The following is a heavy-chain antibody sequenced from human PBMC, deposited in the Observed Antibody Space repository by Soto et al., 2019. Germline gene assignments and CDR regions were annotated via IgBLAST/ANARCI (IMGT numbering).Heavy chain of an antibody. D-gene: IGHD3-22*01. CDR2: ISAYNGNT. CDR3: ARGNYYDSSGYYFDY. Sequence: ASVKVSCKASGYTFTSYGISWVRQAPGQGLEWMGWISAYNGNTNYAQKLQGRVTMTTDTSTSTAYMELRSLRSDDTAVYYCARGNYYDSSGYYFDYWGQGTLVTVSS. V-gene: IGHV1-18*01. J-gene: IGHJ4*02. CDR1: GYTFTSYG.